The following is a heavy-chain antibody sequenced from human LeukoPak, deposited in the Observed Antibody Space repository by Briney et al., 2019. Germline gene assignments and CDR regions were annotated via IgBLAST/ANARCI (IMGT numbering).Heavy chain of an antibody. CDR3: ARDIAAAGLFFDY. CDR1: GFTFSSYS. Sequence: GGSLRLSCAASGFTFSSYSMNWVRQAPGKGLEWVSSISSSSTYISYADSVKGRFTISRDNAKNSLYLQMNSLRAEDTAVYYCARDIAAAGLFFDYWGQGTLVTVSS. CDR2: ISSSSTYI. J-gene: IGHJ4*02. D-gene: IGHD6-13*01. V-gene: IGHV3-21*01.